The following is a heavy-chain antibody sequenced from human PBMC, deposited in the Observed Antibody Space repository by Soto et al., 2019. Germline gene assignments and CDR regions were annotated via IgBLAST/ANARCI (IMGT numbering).Heavy chain of an antibody. CDR3: ARQGYGDYWYFDL. CDR2: IYPGDSAT. V-gene: IGHV5-51*01. D-gene: IGHD4-17*01. CDR1: GYRFTNYW. J-gene: IGHJ2*01. Sequence: EVQLVQSGAEVKKSGESLKISCQGSGYRFTNYWIGWVRQMPGKGLEWMGIIYPGDSATRYSPSFQGQVTISADKSINTAYLQWSSLKASDTAMYYCARQGYGDYWYFDLWGRGTLVTVSS.